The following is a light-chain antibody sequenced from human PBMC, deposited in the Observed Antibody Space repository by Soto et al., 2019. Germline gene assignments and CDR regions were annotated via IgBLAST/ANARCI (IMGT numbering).Light chain of an antibody. V-gene: IGLV2-23*01. J-gene: IGLJ1*01. CDR2: EGS. CDR1: SIDVGGFNL. CDR3: CSYAGSSTYV. Sequence: QSALAQHVSVSVSPGQSITISCTGTSIDVGGFNLVSWYQQHPGKAPKLMIYEGSERPSGVSDRFSGSKSGNTASLTISGLQAADEADYYCCSYAGSSTYVFGTGTKVTGL.